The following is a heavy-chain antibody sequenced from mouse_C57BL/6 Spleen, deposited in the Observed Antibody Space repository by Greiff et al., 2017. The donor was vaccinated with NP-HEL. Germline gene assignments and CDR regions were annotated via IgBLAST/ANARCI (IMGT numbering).Heavy chain of an antibody. V-gene: IGHV1-82*01. Sequence: QVQLKQSGPELVKPGASVKISCKASGYASSSSWMNWVKQRPGKGLEWIGRIYPGDGDTNYNGKFKGKATLTADKSSSTAYMQLSSLTSEDSAVYFCAREKLGRYAMDYWGQGTSVTVSS. CDR3: AREKLGRYAMDY. CDR1: GYASSSSW. CDR2: IYPGDGDT. J-gene: IGHJ4*01. D-gene: IGHD4-1*01.